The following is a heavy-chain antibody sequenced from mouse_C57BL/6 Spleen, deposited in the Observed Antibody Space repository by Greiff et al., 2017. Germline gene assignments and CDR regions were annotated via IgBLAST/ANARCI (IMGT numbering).Heavy chain of an antibody. D-gene: IGHD2-3*01. J-gene: IGHJ3*01. CDR1: GFSFNTYA. V-gene: IGHV10-1*01. CDR3: VRRDDGYHAWFAY. CDR2: IRSKSNNYAT. Sequence: EVKLVESGGGLVQPKGSLKLSCAASGFSFNTYAMNWVRQAPGKGLEWVARIRSKSNNYATYYADSVKDRFTISRDDSESMLYLQMNNLKTEDTAMYYCVRRDDGYHAWFAYWGQGTLVTVSA.